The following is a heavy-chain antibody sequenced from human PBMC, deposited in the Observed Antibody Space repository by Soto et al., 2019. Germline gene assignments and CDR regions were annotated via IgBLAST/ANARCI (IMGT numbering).Heavy chain of an antibody. V-gene: IGHV4-34*01. D-gene: IGHD1-7*01. CDR3: ARGQTITGTNKGYGMDV. J-gene: IGHJ6*02. Sequence: PSETLSLTCASYDGSFSVYDWSWFRQRPGKALEWIGEINHSRSTNYNPSLKRRVTISVATSKNQFSLKLSSVTAAETAVYYCARGQTITGTNKGYGMDVWGQGTTVTVS. CDR2: INHSRST. CDR1: DGSFSVYD.